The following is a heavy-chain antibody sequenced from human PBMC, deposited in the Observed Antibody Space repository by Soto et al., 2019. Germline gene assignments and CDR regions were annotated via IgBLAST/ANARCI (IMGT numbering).Heavy chain of an antibody. CDR1: GFTFSDYA. Sequence: GGSLRLACVASGFTFSDYAMTWVRQAPGKGLEWVSVISATGATTYYADSVRGRFTISRDNSKNTLNLQMNDLRVEDTAVIYCAKGRKSTEKDIAVMLAAASSIQHWGQGTLVTVSS. CDR2: ISATGATT. D-gene: IGHD2-15*01. V-gene: IGHV3-23*01. CDR3: AKGRKSTEKDIAVMLAAASSIQH. J-gene: IGHJ1*01.